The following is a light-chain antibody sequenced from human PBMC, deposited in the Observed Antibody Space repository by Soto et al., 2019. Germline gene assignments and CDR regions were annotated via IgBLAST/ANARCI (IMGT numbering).Light chain of an antibody. J-gene: IGLJ3*02. CDR3: QSYDSSNPVV. CDR2: EDN. CDR1: SGSIASHY. Sequence: NFMLTQPHSVSESPGKTVTISCTRSSGSIASHYVQWYQQRPGSAPTTVIYEDNQRPSGVPDRLSGSIDSSSNSASLTISGLKTEDEADYYCQSYDSSNPVVFGGGTKVTVL. V-gene: IGLV6-57*04.